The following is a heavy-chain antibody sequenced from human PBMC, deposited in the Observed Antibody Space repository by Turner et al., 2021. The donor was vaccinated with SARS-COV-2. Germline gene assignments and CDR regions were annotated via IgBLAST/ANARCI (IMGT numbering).Heavy chain of an antibody. J-gene: IGHJ5*02. V-gene: IGHV4-59*01. D-gene: IGHD2-21*02. CDR2: IYYRGST. CDR3: ARETVNNWVDP. Sequence: QVQLHESGPRLVKPLETLSLPCTVSGGSMNSNYWSWIRQPPGKRLEWIGYIYYRGSTNYNPSLKSRVTISVDTSKNQFSLNLTPVTAADTAIYYCARETVNNWVDPWGQGTLVTVSS. CDR1: GGSMNSNY.